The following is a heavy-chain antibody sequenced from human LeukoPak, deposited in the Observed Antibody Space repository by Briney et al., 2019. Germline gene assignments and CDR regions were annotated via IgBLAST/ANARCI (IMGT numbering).Heavy chain of an antibody. CDR2: INPNSGGT. J-gene: IGHJ6*02. Sequence: GASVKVSCKASGYTLTGYYMHWVRQAPGQGLEWMGWINPNSGGTNYAQKFQGRVTMTRDTSISTAYMELSRLRSDDTAVYYCARGFRVADHYYYGMDVWGQGTTVTVSS. CDR3: ARGFRVADHYYYGMDV. D-gene: IGHD3-3*01. CDR1: GYTLTGYY. V-gene: IGHV1-2*02.